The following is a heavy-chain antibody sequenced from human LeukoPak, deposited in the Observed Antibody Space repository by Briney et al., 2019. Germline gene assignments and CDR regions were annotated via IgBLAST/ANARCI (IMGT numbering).Heavy chain of an antibody. CDR3: AKGLWGAYYYGMDV. J-gene: IGHJ6*02. V-gene: IGHV3-23*01. CDR2: ISGSGATT. CDR1: GFTFSNYA. D-gene: IGHD3-16*01. Sequence: GGSLRLSCAASGFTFSNYAMSGVRQAPGKGLEWVSVISGSGATTDHAGSVMGRFTISRDNSKNTLYLQLDSLRADDTAVYFCAKGLWGAYYYGMDVWGQGTTVTVSS.